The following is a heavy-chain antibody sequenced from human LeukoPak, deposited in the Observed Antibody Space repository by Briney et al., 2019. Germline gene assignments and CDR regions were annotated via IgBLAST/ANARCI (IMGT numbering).Heavy chain of an antibody. CDR2: IYYSGST. CDR3: ARDGPYEYNWFDP. D-gene: IGHD5-12*01. V-gene: IGHV4-39*07. Sequence: SETLSLTCTVSGGSISSSSYYWGWIRQPPGKGLEWIGSIYYSGSTYYNPSLKSRVTISVDTSKNQFSLKLSSVTAADTAVYYCARDGPYEYNWFDPWGQGTLVTVSS. J-gene: IGHJ5*02. CDR1: GGSISSSSYY.